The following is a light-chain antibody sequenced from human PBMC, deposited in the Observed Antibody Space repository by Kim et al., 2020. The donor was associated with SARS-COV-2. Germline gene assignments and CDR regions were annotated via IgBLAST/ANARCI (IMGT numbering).Light chain of an antibody. CDR1: SLRSYY. CDR2: GKN. J-gene: IGLJ2*01. Sequence: SSELTQDPAVSVALGQTVRITCQGDSLRSYYAGWYQQKPGQAPVLVIYGKNNRPSGIPDRFSGSSSGNTASLTITGAQAEDEADYYCNSRDSSGPVVFGGGTQLTVL. CDR3: NSRDSSGPVV. V-gene: IGLV3-19*01.